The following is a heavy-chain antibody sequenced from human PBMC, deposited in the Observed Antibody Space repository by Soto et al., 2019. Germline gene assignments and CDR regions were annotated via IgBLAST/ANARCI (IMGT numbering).Heavy chain of an antibody. CDR3: ERDSWYHWFDH. J-gene: IGHJ5*02. D-gene: IGHD1-20*01. CDR2: IYYSGST. V-gene: IGHV4-31*03. CDR1: GGSISSGGYY. Sequence: QVPLQESGPGLVKPSQTLSLTCTVSGGSISSGGYYWSWIRQHPGKGLEWIGYIYYSGSTYYNPSLKSRVTLSVGTSKNQFSLKLSSVAAADTAVYYCERDSWYHWFDHWGQGTLVIVSS.